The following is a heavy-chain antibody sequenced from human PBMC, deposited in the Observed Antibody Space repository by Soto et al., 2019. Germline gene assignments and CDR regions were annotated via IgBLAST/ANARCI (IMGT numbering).Heavy chain of an antibody. V-gene: IGHV1-69*04. Sequence: APVKVSCKASGGTFSPYTINWVRQAPGQGLEWMGRIIPFHGVTNYAQKFQARVTITADKSTSTAYMELSGLRFEDTAMYYCTRDWEITVSTCSFGGFGVRGPLVNVS. D-gene: IGHD3-10*01. CDR1: GGTFSPYT. CDR3: TRDWEITVSTCSFGGF. J-gene: IGHJ4*02. CDR2: IIPFHGVT.